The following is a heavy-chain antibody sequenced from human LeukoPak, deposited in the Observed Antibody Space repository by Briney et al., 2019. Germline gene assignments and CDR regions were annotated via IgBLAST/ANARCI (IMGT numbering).Heavy chain of an antibody. V-gene: IGHV1-69*04. D-gene: IGHD5-18*01. CDR1: GGTFSSYA. J-gene: IGHJ4*02. CDR3: ARADTAMPFLFDY. CDR2: IIPILGIA. Sequence: ASVKVSCKASGGTFSSYAISWVRQAPGQGLEWMGRIIPILGIANYAQKFQGRVTITADKSTSTAYMELSSLRSEDTAVYYCARADTAMPFLFDYWGQGTLVTVSS.